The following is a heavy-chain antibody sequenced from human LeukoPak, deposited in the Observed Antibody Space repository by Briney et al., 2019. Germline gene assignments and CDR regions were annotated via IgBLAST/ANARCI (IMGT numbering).Heavy chain of an antibody. D-gene: IGHD5-24*01. CDR1: GFTFSTYG. J-gene: IGHJ4*02. V-gene: IGHV3-23*01. CDR3: ASTILGSTATTTDY. CDR2: ISGSGDST. Sequence: PGGSLRLSCAASGFTFSTYGMSWVRQAPGKGLEWVSAISGSGDSTYYADSVKGRFTISRDNAKNSLYLQMNSLRAEDTAVYYCASTILGSTATTTDYWGQGTLVTVSS.